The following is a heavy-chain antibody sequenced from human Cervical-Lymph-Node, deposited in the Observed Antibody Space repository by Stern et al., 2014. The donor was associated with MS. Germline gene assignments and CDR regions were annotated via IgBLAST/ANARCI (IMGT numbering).Heavy chain of an antibody. CDR3: ARYFGTYNDFWSGYQNHFDP. CDR1: GFSLTTDGVGVG. D-gene: IGHD3-3*01. Sequence: QITLKESGPTLVKPTQTLTLTCTFSGFSLTTDGVGVGVGWIRQPPGKALEWLALIYWGDDKRYNASLKSRLTITKDTSKNQVVLTLTNMDPVDTATYYCARYFGTYNDFWSGYQNHFDPWGQGTLVTVSS. J-gene: IGHJ5*02. CDR2: IYWGDDK. V-gene: IGHV2-5*02.